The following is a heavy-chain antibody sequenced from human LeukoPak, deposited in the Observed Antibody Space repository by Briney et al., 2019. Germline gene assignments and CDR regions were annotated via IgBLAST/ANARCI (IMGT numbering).Heavy chain of an antibody. CDR2: INEDGSEK. Sequence: PGGSLRLSCAASGFTFSSYAMSWARQAPGKGLEWVASINEDGSEKYYVDSVKGRFTISRDNAKNSLDLQMNSLRAEDTAVYYCARGGGSFGCWGQGSLVAVSS. CDR3: ARGGGSFGC. J-gene: IGHJ4*02. D-gene: IGHD2-15*01. CDR1: GFTFSSYA. V-gene: IGHV3-7*01.